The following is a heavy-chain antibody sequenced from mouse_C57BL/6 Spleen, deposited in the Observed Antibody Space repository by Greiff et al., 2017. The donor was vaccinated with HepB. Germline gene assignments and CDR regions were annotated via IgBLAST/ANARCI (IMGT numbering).Heavy chain of an antibody. CDR2: IDPENGDT. Sequence: EVQLQQSGAELVRPGASVKLSCTASGFNIKDDYMHWVKQRPEQGLEWIGWIDPENGDTEYASKFQGKATIPADTSSNTAYLQLSSLTSEDTAVYYCTTTGTSYFDYWGQGTTLTVSS. CDR1: GFNIKDDY. D-gene: IGHD4-1*01. CDR3: TTTGTSYFDY. V-gene: IGHV14-4*01. J-gene: IGHJ2*01.